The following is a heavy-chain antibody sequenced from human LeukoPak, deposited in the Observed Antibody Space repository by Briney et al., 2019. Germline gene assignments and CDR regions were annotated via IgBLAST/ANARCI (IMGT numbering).Heavy chain of an antibody. CDR1: GFTFSSYA. D-gene: IGHD2-15*01. J-gene: IGHJ4*02. CDR3: AKDHPRQGVTAHTPFDY. CDR2: ISGSGGST. Sequence: GGPLRLSCAASGFTFSSYAMSWVRQAPGKGREWFSAISGSGGSTYYPDPVEGRFTISRDNSKNALYLQMNSLRAEDTAIYYCAKDHPRQGVTAHTPFDYWGQGTLVTVSS. V-gene: IGHV3-23*01.